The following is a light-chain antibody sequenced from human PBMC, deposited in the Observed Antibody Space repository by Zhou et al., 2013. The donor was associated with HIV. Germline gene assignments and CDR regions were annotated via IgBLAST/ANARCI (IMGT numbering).Light chain of an antibody. CDR2: KAS. Sequence: DILLTQSPLALSVYIGDRVTITCRANESIGQWLAWYQQKPGKAPKVVIYKASTLESGVPSRFSGRGSGTDFTLTVNNLQPEDLATYYCQQYQSYSLTFGGGTKVEIK. CDR1: ESIGQW. J-gene: IGKJ4*01. V-gene: IGKV1-5*03. CDR3: QQYQSYSLT.